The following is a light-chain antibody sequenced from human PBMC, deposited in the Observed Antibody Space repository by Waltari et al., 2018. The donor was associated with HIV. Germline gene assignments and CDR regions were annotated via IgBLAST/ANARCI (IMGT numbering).Light chain of an antibody. CDR2: KTS. J-gene: IGKJ1*01. CDR3: QHYHLFSWT. CDR1: QGLSDW. V-gene: IGKV1-5*03. Sequence: DIQRTQSPPTLSASVGARVTRTCRASQGLSDWLAWYQQKPGKAPKLLIYKTSRLETGVPSRFSGSGSGTDFTLTISSLQPDDFATYFCQHYHLFSWTFGQGTKV.